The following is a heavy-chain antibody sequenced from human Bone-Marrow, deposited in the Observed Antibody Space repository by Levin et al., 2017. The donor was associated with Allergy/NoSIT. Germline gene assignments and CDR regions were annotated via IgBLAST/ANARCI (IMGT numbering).Heavy chain of an antibody. D-gene: IGHD3-10*01. J-gene: IGHJ4*02. V-gene: IGHV3-23*01. CDR2: ISDSGGRT. CDR3: TYYGSGSYQAHFDY. CDR1: GYTFSSYA. Sequence: GESLKISCAASGYTFSSYAMSWVRQAPGKGLEWVSAISDSGGRTFYADSVKGRFTISRDNSKNTLYLQMNSLRAEDTAVYYGTYYGSGSYQAHFDYWGQGTLVTVSS.